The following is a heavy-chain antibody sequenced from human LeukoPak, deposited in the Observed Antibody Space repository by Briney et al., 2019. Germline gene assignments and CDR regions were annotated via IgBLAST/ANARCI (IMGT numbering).Heavy chain of an antibody. CDR1: GFTFSSYA. D-gene: IGHD3-3*01. V-gene: IGHV3-23*01. J-gene: IGHJ4*02. CDR2: ISARGGST. Sequence: PGGSLRLSCVVSGFTFSSYAMSWVRQAPGKGPEGVSGISARGGSTYYADSVMRRFTISRDSSKNTLYLQMNSLRAEDTAVYYCAKEKGVVGNPYLDYWGQGTLVTVSS. CDR3: AKEKGVVGNPYLDY.